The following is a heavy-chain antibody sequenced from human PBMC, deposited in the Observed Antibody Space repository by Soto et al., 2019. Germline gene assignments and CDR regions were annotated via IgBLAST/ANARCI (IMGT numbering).Heavy chain of an antibody. Sequence: GGSLRLSCAASGFIFSSYAMHWVRQAPGKGLEWVAVISYDGSNKYYADSVKGRFTISRDNSKNTLYLQMNSLRAEDTAVYYCARDGAGKGIQLWPQLDYWGQGTLVTVSS. J-gene: IGHJ4*02. CDR3: ARDGAGKGIQLWPQLDY. CDR1: GFIFSSYA. CDR2: ISYDGSNK. D-gene: IGHD5-18*01. V-gene: IGHV3-30-3*01.